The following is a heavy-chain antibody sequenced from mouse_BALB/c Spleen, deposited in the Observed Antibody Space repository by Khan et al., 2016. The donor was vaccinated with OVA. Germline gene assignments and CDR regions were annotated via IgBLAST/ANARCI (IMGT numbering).Heavy chain of an antibody. CDR2: IWSGGST. Sequence: VQLQESGPGLVPPSQSLSITCTVSGFSLTSYGVHWVRQSPGEGLEWLGVIWSGGSTDYNAAFISRLSISKDNSKTQVFFKLNSLQANDTAIYYCARNYYYDEGLAYWGQGTLVTVSA. CDR1: GFSLTSYG. D-gene: IGHD2-4*01. J-gene: IGHJ3*01. CDR3: ARNYYYDEGLAY. V-gene: IGHV2-2*02.